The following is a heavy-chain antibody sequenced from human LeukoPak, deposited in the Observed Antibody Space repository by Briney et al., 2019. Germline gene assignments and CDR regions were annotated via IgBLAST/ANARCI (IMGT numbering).Heavy chain of an antibody. CDR2: MSPNSGDT. Sequence: ASVNVSCKASGYIFTSYDFNWVRQATGQRPEWMGWMSPNSGDTGYAQKFQDRVTMTRNTSISTAYMELSSLRSDDTAVYYCARGPPNWGYDYWGPGTLVTVSS. D-gene: IGHD7-27*01. CDR1: GYIFTSYD. V-gene: IGHV1-8*01. CDR3: ARGPPNWGYDY. J-gene: IGHJ4*02.